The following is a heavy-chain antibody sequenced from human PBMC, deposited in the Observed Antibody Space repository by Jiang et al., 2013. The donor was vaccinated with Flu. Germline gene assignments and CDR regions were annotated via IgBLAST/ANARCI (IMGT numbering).Heavy chain of an antibody. J-gene: IGHJ6*02. V-gene: IGHV1-58*01. CDR1: GFTFTSSA. Sequence: SGAEVKKPGTSVKVSCKASGFTFTSSAVQWVRQARGQRLEWIGWIVVGSGNTNYAQKFQERVTITRDMSTSTAYMELSSLRSEDTAVYYCAAPGRDYDFWSGDYYYGMDVWGQGPRSPSP. CDR3: AAPGRDYDFWSGDYYYGMDV. CDR2: IVVGSGNT. D-gene: IGHD3-3*01.